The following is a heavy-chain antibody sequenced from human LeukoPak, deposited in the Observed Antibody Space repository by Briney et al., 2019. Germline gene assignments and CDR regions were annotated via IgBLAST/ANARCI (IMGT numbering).Heavy chain of an antibody. CDR1: GYSFTSYW. J-gene: IGHJ6*03. V-gene: IGHV5-51*01. Sequence: GESLKISCKGSGYSFTSYWIGWARQMPGKGLEWMGIIYPGDSDTRYSPSFQGQVTISADKPISTAYLQWSSLKASDTAMYYCARLRRDTATVRYYYYMDVWGKGTTVTISS. CDR3: ARLRRDTATVRYYYYMDV. D-gene: IGHD5-18*01. CDR2: IYPGDSDT.